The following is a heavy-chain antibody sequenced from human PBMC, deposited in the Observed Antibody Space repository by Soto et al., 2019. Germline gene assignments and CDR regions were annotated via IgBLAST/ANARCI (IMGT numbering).Heavy chain of an antibody. CDR1: GGTFAGYA. V-gene: IGHV1-69*01. Sequence: QVQLVQSGVEWKRPGPSVRSSCRASGGTFAGYAIAWVGQALGQGLEWMGGTIPIFGTANYAQKFQGRVTITADESTSTAYMELSSLRSEDTAVYYCARGSSSYDYWGQGTLVTVSS. J-gene: IGHJ4*02. D-gene: IGHD6-13*01. CDR2: TIPIFGTA. CDR3: ARGSSSYDY.